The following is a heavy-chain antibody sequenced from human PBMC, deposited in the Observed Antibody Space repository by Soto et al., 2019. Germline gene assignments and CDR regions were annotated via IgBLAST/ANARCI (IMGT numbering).Heavy chain of an antibody. D-gene: IGHD1-26*01. CDR3: ARHGASYLDYFDY. CDR2: IYPGDSDT. Sequence: GESLKISCKASGYSFTTYWIGWVRQMPGKGLEWMGIIYPGDSDTRYSPSFQGQVTMSADKSISTAYLQWSSLKASDTAMYYCARHGASYLDYFDYWGQGTLVTVSS. J-gene: IGHJ4*02. V-gene: IGHV5-51*01. CDR1: GYSFTTYW.